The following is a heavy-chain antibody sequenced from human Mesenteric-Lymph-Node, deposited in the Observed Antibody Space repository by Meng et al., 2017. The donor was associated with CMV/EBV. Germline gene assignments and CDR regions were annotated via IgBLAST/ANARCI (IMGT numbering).Heavy chain of an antibody. V-gene: IGHV4-39*07. CDR2: IYYSGST. D-gene: IGHD3-22*01. CDR1: GGSISSSSYY. J-gene: IGHJ4*02. CDR3: ARDGDYYDSSGYNPFDY. Sequence: QLQLQESGLGLVKPSETLSLTCTASGGSISSSSYYWGWIRQPPGKGLEWIGSIYYSGSTYYNPSLKSRVTISVDTSKNQFSLKLSSVTAADTAVYYCARDGDYYDSSGYNPFDYWGQGTLVTVSS.